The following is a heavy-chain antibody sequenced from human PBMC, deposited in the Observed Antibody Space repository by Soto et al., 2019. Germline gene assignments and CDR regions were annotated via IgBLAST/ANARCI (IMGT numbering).Heavy chain of an antibody. CDR1: GFTFSSYG. V-gene: IGHV3-30*03. J-gene: IGHJ4*02. CDR2: ISYDGSNK. Sequence: GGSLRLSCAASGFTFSSYGMHWVRQAPGKGLEWVAVISYDGSNKYYADSVKGRFTISRDNSKNTLYLQMNSLRAEDTAVYYCASTYYYDSSEGRFDYWGQGTLVTVSS. D-gene: IGHD3-22*01. CDR3: ASTYYYDSSEGRFDY.